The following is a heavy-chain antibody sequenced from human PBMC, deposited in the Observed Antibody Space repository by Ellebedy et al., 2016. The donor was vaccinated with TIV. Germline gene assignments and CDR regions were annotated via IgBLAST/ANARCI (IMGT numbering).Heavy chain of an antibody. CDR1: GFTFSSYV. V-gene: IGHV3-64*02. Sequence: PGGSLRLSCAASGFTFSSYVMHWVRQAPGKGLEYVSAISGTGGITYYPDSVKGRFSISRDNSKNTLYLQMGSLRLEDMALYYCARAGVKGPHDAYDVWGQGTMVTVSS. CDR3: ARAGVKGPHDAYDV. D-gene: IGHD4-23*01. J-gene: IGHJ3*01. CDR2: ISGTGGIT.